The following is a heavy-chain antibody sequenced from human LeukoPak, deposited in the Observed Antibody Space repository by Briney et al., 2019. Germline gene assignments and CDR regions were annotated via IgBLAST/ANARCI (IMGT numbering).Heavy chain of an antibody. CDR3: EAASSPPRGYSGYPNWFDP. J-gene: IGHJ5*02. CDR2: IFPIFGTA. V-gene: IGHV1-69*05. D-gene: IGHD5-12*01. CDR1: GGTFSSYA. Sequence: AVKVSCKASGGTFSSYAISWVRQAPGQGLEWMGMIFPIFGTANNAQKFQGRVTITTDESTSTAYMVLSSLRSEDTAVNCCEAASSPPRGYSGYPNWFDPWGQGTLVTVSS.